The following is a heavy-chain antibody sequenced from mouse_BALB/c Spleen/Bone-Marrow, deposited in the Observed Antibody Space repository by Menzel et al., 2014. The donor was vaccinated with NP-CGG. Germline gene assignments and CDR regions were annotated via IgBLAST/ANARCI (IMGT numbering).Heavy chain of an antibody. CDR2: IYPGSGST. Sequence: GSELVRPGTSVKLSCKASGYTFTSYWIHWVEQRPGQGLEWIGNIYPGSGSTKYDEKFKRKATLTVDTSSSTAYMQLSSLTSEDSAVYYCTRSGYGYDRVWFAYWGQGTLVTVSA. D-gene: IGHD3-1*01. V-gene: IGHV1S22*01. CDR3: TRSGYGYDRVWFAY. CDR1: GYTFTSYW. J-gene: IGHJ3*01.